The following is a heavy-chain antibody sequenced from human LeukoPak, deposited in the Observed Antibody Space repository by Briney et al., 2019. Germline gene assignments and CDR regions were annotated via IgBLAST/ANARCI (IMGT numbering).Heavy chain of an antibody. CDR3: AKLSREGGYCSGSTCYTFDY. CDR1: RLTFSNYA. Sequence: GGSPRLSCAASRLTFSNYAMSWVHQAPGKGLEWVSTISGNGDRTFYADSVKGRFTISRDNSKSTVYLQMNSLRAEDTALYYCAKLSREGGYCSGSTCYTFDYWGQGTLVTVSS. D-gene: IGHD2-15*01. J-gene: IGHJ4*02. CDR2: ISGNGDRT. V-gene: IGHV3-23*01.